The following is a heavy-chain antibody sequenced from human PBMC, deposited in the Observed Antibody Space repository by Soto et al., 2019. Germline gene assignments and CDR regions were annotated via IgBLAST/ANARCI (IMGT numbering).Heavy chain of an antibody. Sequence: GASVKVSCKASGGTFSSYAISWVRQAPGQGLEWMGGIIPIFGTANYAQRFQGRVTITADESTSTAYMELSSLRSEDTAVYFCARTLDDFWSGYYTHFDYWGQGTLVTVSS. D-gene: IGHD3-3*01. V-gene: IGHV1-69*13. CDR3: ARTLDDFWSGYYTHFDY. CDR1: GGTFSSYA. CDR2: IIPIFGTA. J-gene: IGHJ4*02.